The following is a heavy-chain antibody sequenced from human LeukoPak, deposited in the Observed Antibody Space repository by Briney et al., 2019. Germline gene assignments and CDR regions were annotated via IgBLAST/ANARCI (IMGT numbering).Heavy chain of an antibody. D-gene: IGHD3-10*01. J-gene: IGHJ4*02. V-gene: IGHV3-23*01. CDR1: GFTFSSYA. Sequence: HSGGSLRLSCAASGFTFSSYAMSWVRQAPGKGLEWVSAISGSGGSTYYADSVKGRFTISRDNSKNTLYLQMNSLRAEDTAVYYCAKDMRRGFITGSSFDYWGQGTLVTVSS. CDR2: ISGSGGST. CDR3: AKDMRRGFITGSSFDY.